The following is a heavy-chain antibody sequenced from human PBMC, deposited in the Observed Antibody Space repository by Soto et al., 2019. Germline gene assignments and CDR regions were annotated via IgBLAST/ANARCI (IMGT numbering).Heavy chain of an antibody. J-gene: IGHJ6*03. CDR3: TKEFASDYSNGPRYYYYYYMDV. CDR2: ISGSGGST. Sequence: EVQLLESGGGLVQPGGSLRLSCAASGFTFSSYAMSWVRQAPGKGLEWVSAISGSGGSTYYADYGKGRFTMSRDNSKNTLHLQMNSLRAEDTAVYYCTKEFASDYSNGPRYYYYYYMDVWGKGTTVTVSS. CDR1: GFTFSSYA. V-gene: IGHV3-23*01. D-gene: IGHD4-4*01.